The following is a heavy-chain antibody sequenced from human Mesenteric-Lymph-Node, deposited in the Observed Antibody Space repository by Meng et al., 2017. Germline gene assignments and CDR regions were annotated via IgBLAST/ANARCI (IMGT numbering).Heavy chain of an antibody. V-gene: IGHV1-2*02. J-gene: IGHJ4*02. Sequence: QGRRVQSGAEVKKPGASVKVSCKAAGYTFTGYYMHWVRQAPGQGLEWMGWINPNSGGTNYAQKFQGRVTMTRDTSISTAYMELSRLRSEDTAVYYCAIQPQIISLGDYWGQGTLVTVSS. CDR1: GYTFTGYY. CDR3: AIQPQIISLGDY. CDR2: INPNSGGT. D-gene: IGHD1-1*01.